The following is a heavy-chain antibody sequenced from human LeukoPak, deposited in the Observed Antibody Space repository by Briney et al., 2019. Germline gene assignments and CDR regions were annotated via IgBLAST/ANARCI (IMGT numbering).Heavy chain of an antibody. CDR2: IYPDGRI. Sequence: SEPLSLTCSVSSGSMTDSCWSWFRQAPGKGFEWLGFIYPDGRIEYSPSLRSRVTFSVATSKLEATVRLSSVTASDTAVYYCTREGYDRSGYFLDFWGQGTLVTVSS. V-gene: IGHV4-59*12. J-gene: IGHJ4*02. D-gene: IGHD3-22*01. CDR3: TREGYDRSGYFLDF. CDR1: SGSMTDSC.